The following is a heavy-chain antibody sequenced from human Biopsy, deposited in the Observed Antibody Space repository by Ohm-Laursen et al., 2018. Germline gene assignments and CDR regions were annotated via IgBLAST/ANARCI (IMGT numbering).Heavy chain of an antibody. V-gene: IGHV4-61*01. CDR1: GDSVSSGSFY. CDR2: IYDRGSTA. J-gene: IGHJ5*02. Sequence: TLSLTCTVSGDSVSSGSFYWTWIRQPPGQGLEYIGYIYDRGSTANYNPSLESRVTMSVDMPKNQFSLKLSSVTAADTAVYYCAREPRIAAVAYFDPWGQGTLVTVSS. CDR3: AREPRIAAVAYFDP. D-gene: IGHD6-13*01.